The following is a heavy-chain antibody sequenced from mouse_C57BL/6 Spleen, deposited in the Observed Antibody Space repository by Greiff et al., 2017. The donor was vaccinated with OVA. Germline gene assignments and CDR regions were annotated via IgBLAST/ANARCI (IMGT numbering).Heavy chain of an antibody. V-gene: IGHV1-7*01. CDR1: GYTFTSYW. CDR3: APNYSNYSYYAMDY. D-gene: IGHD2-5*01. Sequence: QVQLKESGAELAKPGASVKLSCKASGYTFTSYWMHWVKQRPGQGLEWIGYINPSSGYTKYNQKFKDKATLTADKSSSTAYMQLSSLTYEDSAVYYCAPNYSNYSYYAMDYWGQGTSVTVSS. J-gene: IGHJ4*01. CDR2: INPSSGYT.